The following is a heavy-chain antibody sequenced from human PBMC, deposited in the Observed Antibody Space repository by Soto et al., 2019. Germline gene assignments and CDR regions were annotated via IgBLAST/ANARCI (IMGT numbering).Heavy chain of an antibody. Sequence: SLRLSCAASGFSFSSYGMHWVRQAPGKGLEWVAVIWYDGSNKYYADSVKGRFTISRDNSKSALYLQLNTLRAEDTAVYYCARVAEAAAGNYYYYYMDVWGKGTTVTVSS. D-gene: IGHD6-13*01. CDR3: ARVAEAAAGNYYYYYMDV. CDR2: IWYDGSNK. V-gene: IGHV3-33*01. J-gene: IGHJ6*03. CDR1: GFSFSSYG.